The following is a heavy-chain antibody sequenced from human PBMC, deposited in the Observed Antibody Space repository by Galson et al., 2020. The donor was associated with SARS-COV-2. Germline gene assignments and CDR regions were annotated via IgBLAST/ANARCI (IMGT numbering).Heavy chain of an antibody. CDR2: IYWDDDK. J-gene: IGHJ3*02. CDR1: GFSLSTSGVG. D-gene: IGHD3-22*01. CDR3: AHSYGGYALHNYDSSGYYYAPDAFDI. V-gene: IGHV2-5*02. Sequence: SGPTLVKPTQTLTLTCTFSGFSLSTSGVGVGWIRQPPGKALEWLALIYWDDDKRYSPSLKSRLTITKDTSKNQVVLTMTNMDPVDTATYYCAHSYGGYALHNYDSSGYYYAPDAFDIWGQGTMVTVSS.